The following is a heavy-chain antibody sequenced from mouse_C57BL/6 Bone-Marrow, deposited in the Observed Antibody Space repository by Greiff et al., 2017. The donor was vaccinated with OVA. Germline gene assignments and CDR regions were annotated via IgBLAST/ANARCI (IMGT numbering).Heavy chain of an antibody. Sequence: QVQLQQPGAELVKPGASVKLSFTSYWMQWVKQRPGQGLEWIGEIDPSDSYTNYNQKFKGKATLTVDTSSSTAYMQLSSLTSEDSAVYYCARPRRYAMDYWGQGTSVTVSS. CDR1: TSYW. V-gene: IGHV1-50*01. CDR2: IDPSDSYT. J-gene: IGHJ4*01. CDR3: ARPRRYAMDY. D-gene: IGHD2-10*02.